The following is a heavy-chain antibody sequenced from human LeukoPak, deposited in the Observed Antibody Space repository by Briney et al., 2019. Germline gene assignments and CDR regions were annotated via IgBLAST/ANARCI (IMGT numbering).Heavy chain of an antibody. V-gene: IGHV4-59*08. Sequence: SETLSLTCTVSGGSISGYYWSWIRQPPGKGLEWIGYMYYSGSTNYNPSLKSRVTISLDTSRSEVSLKLSSVTAADTAVYYCARQQASTWNGDWFDAWGQGILVTVSS. J-gene: IGHJ5*02. D-gene: IGHD1-1*01. CDR1: GGSISGYY. CDR2: MYYSGST. CDR3: ARQQASTWNGDWFDA.